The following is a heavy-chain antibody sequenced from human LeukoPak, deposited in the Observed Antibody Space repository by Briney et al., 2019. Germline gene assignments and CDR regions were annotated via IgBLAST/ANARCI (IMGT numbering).Heavy chain of an antibody. J-gene: IGHJ5*02. V-gene: IGHV3-23*01. Sequence: GGSLTLSCAASGFSFSSCAMSWVRQAPGKGPQWVSGVSDGRYYADSLKGRFTISRDNSANTVYLQMNNLADEDTAVYYCVKEGEGHSYAPKTGPPTWGQGTLVTISS. CDR1: GFSFSSCA. CDR3: VKEGEGHSYAPKTGPPT. CDR2: VSDGR. D-gene: IGHD5-18*01.